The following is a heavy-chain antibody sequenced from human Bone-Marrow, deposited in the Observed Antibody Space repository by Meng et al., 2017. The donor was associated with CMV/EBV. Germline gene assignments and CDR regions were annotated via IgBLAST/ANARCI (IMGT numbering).Heavy chain of an antibody. V-gene: IGHV4-34*01. Sequence: SGYYWSWIRQAPGKERNGIGEINHSKSNNYNPTLKSRVTISVDTSKNQFTLKLSSVTAADTAVYYCARFMYEILTARKEYNWFDPWGQGTLVTVSS. CDR1: SGYY. J-gene: IGHJ5*02. CDR3: ARFMYEILTARKEYNWFDP. CDR2: INHSKSN. D-gene: IGHD3-9*01.